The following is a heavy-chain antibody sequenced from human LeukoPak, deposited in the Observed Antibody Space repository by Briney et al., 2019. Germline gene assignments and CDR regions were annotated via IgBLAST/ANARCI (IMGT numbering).Heavy chain of an antibody. D-gene: IGHD3-10*01. Sequence: PSETLSLTCTVSGGSISSYNWNWIRQPPGKGLEWIGYSFYSGNTNYNPSLKSRVTISADTSKNQFSLKLSSVTAADTAVYYCASGDKYGWFDHWGQGSLVTVSS. CDR3: ASGDKYGWFDH. J-gene: IGHJ5*02. V-gene: IGHV4-59*12. CDR1: GGSISSYN. CDR2: SFYSGNT.